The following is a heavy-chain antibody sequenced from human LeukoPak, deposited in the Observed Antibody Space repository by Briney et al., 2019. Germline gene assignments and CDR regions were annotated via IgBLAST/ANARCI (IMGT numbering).Heavy chain of an antibody. CDR2: ISYDGSNK. Sequence: PGRSLRLSCAASGFTFSSYGMHWVRQAPGKGLEWVAVISYDGSNKYYADSVKGRFTISRDNSKNTLYLQMNSLRAEDTAVYYCAKDRRFGELLTFDYWGQGTLVTVSS. CDR3: AKDRRFGELLTFDY. D-gene: IGHD3-10*01. V-gene: IGHV3-30*18. J-gene: IGHJ4*02. CDR1: GFTFSSYG.